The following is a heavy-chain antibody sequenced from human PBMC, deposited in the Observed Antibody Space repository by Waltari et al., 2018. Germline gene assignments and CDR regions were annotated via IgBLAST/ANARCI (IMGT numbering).Heavy chain of an antibody. CDR3: ARANTIFGVIRTWYYMDV. D-gene: IGHD3-3*01. Sequence: QVQLQQWGAGLLKPSEPLSLPCVVAAGSFSGYYWSWLRQPPGKGLEWMGEINHSGRTNYNPSLKSRVTISIDTSKIQFSLKLRSVTVADTAVYYCARANTIFGVIRTWYYMDVWGKGTPVTVSS. CDR1: AGSFSGYY. CDR2: INHSGRT. V-gene: IGHV4-34*01. J-gene: IGHJ6*03.